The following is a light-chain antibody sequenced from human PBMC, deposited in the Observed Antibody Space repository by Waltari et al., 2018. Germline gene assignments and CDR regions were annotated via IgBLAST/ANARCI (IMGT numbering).Light chain of an antibody. Sequence: EIVLTQSPGTLSLSPGERATLSCRASQSVSNNFLNWYQQKPGQAPRLLIYGASSRATGIPDKFNGRGSGTDFTLTISRLEPEDFAVYYCQQYDSIVLTFGGGTKVEI. CDR2: GAS. CDR1: QSVSNNF. CDR3: QQYDSIVLT. J-gene: IGKJ4*01. V-gene: IGKV3-20*01.